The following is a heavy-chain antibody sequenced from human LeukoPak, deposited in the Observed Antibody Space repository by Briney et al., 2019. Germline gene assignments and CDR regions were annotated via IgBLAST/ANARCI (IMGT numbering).Heavy chain of an antibody. V-gene: IGHV3-48*01. Sequence: GGSLRLSCAASGFTFSSYSMNWVRQTPGKGLEWVSYISSSSSTIYYADSVKGRFTISRDNAKNSLYLQMNSLRAEDTAVYYCARESYYFDYWGQGTLVTVSS. J-gene: IGHJ4*02. CDR2: ISSSSSTI. CDR1: GFTFSSYS. CDR3: ARESYYFDY.